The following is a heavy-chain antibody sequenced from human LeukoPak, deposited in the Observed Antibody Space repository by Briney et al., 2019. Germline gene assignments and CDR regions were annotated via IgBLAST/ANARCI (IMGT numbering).Heavy chain of an antibody. Sequence: SETLSLTCTVSGGSISSYYWSWIRQPPGKGLEWIGNIYYSGSTNYNPSLKSRVTISVGKSKNQFSLKLSSVTAADTAVYYCAKRSYGFDYWGQGTLVTVSS. CDR1: GGSISSYY. CDR2: IYYSGST. J-gene: IGHJ4*02. CDR3: AKRSYGFDY. D-gene: IGHD6-6*01. V-gene: IGHV4-59*12.